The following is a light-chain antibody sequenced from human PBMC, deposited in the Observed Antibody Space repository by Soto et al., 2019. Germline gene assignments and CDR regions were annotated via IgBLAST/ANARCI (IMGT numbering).Light chain of an antibody. Sequence: EIVLTQSPGTLSLSPGGRATLSCRASQSVRSSYLAWYQQRPGQAPRLLIFGASFRATGIPDRFSGSGSGTDFTLTISRLEPEGFAVYYCQHYGSPLTVGGGTKVEIK. CDR1: QSVRSSY. V-gene: IGKV3-20*01. J-gene: IGKJ4*01. CDR3: QHYGSPLT. CDR2: GAS.